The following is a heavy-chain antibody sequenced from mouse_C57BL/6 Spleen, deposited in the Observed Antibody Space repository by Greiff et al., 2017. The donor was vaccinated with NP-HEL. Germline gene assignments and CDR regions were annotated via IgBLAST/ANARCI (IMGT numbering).Heavy chain of an antibody. CDR1: GFSLSTFGMG. D-gene: IGHD1-1*01. CDR2: IWWDDDK. Sequence: QVTLKESGPGILQPSQTLSLTCSFSGFSLSTFGMGVGWIRQPSGKGLEWLAHIWWDDDKYYNPALKSRLTISKDTSKNQVCLKIANVDTADTATYYYARMGRVITTVVAYYAMDYWGQGTSVTVSS. V-gene: IGHV8-8*01. J-gene: IGHJ4*01. CDR3: ARMGRVITTVVAYYAMDY.